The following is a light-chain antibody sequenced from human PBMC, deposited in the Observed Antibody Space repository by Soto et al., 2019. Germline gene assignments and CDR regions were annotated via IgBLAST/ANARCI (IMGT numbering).Light chain of an antibody. CDR2: EVT. CDR1: SSDVGLYDY. V-gene: IGLV2-8*01. J-gene: IGLJ1*01. Sequence: QSVLTQPPSASGSPGQSVTISCTGTSSDVGLYDYVSWYQQHPGKVPKLLIYEVTQRPSGVPDRFSGSKSGNTASLTVSGLQVEDEADYYCSSFAGSRYVFGTGTKVTVL. CDR3: SSFAGSRYV.